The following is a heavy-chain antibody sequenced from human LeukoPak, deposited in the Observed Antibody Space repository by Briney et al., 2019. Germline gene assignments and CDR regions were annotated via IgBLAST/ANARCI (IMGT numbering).Heavy chain of an antibody. CDR1: GGSFSGYY. V-gene: IGHV4-34*01. CDR3: ARADSSSSCFDY. J-gene: IGHJ4*02. D-gene: IGHD6-6*01. Sequence: SETLSLTCAVYGGSFSGYYWSWIRQPPGKGLEWIGEINHSGSTNYNPSLKSRVTISVDTSKNQFSLKLSSVTAADTAVYYCARADSSSSCFDYWGQGTLVTVSS. CDR2: INHSGST.